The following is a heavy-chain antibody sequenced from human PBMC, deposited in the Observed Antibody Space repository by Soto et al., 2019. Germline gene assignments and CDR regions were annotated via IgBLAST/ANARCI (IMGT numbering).Heavy chain of an antibody. CDR1: GGTFSSYA. J-gene: IGHJ5*02. D-gene: IGHD2-15*01. Sequence: SVKVSCKASGGTFSSYAISWVRQAPGQGLEWMGGIIPIFGTANYAQKFQGRVTITADESTSTAYMELSSLRSEDTAVYYCALVVAATNNWFDPWGQGTLVTVSS. CDR3: ALVVAATNNWFDP. CDR2: IIPIFGTA. V-gene: IGHV1-69*13.